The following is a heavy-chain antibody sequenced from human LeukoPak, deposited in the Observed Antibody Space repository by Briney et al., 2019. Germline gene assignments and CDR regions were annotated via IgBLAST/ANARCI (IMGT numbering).Heavy chain of an antibody. CDR2: IKTSGST. V-gene: IGHV4-4*07. CDR3: ARGSGDYPFDY. J-gene: IGHJ4*02. D-gene: IGHD4-17*01. Sequence: SETLSLTCTVSGASISTYYWSWIRQPVGKGLEWIGHIKTSGSTHYNPSLRSRVSMSVDTSKNHFSLNLTSVTAADTAVYYCARGSGDYPFDYWGQGTLVTVSS. CDR1: GASISTYY.